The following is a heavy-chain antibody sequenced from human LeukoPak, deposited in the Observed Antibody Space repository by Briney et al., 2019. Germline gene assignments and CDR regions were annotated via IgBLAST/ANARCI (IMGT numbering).Heavy chain of an antibody. CDR2: MNPNSGNT. D-gene: IGHD2-21*02. CDR1: GYTFTSYD. CDR3: ARAGNVVVVTAQTNWFDP. V-gene: IGHV1-8*01. Sequence: ASVKVSCKASGYTFTSYDINWVRQATGQGLEWMGWMNPNSGNTGYAQKFQGRVTMTRNTSISTAYMELSSLRSEDTAVYYCARAGNVVVVTAQTNWFDPWGQGILVTVSS. J-gene: IGHJ5*02.